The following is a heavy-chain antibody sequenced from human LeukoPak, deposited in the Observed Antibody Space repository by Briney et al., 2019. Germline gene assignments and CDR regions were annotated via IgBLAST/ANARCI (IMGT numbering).Heavy chain of an antibody. Sequence: GGSLRLSCAASGFTFSSYGMSWVRQAPGKGLEWVSGINWNSDSIGYADSVKGRFTTSRDNAKNSLYLQMNSLRAEDTAFYYCAINGRGDSGYGNFDYWGQGTLVTVSS. CDR3: AINGRGDSGYGNFDY. J-gene: IGHJ4*02. V-gene: IGHV3-9*01. CDR2: INWNSDSI. CDR1: GFTFSSYG. D-gene: IGHD5-12*01.